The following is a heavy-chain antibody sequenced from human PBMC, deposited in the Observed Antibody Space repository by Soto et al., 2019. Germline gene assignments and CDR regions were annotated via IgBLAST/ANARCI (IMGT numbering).Heavy chain of an antibody. CDR2: IYYSGRT. CDR3: ARQNPNYDFWSGYYGPGYYGMDV. V-gene: IGHV4-28*01. CDR1: GYSISSSNW. J-gene: IGHJ6*02. Sequence: SETLSLTCAVSGYSISSSNWWGWIRQPPGKGLEWIGYIYYSGRTYYNPSLKSRVTMSVDTSKNQFSLKLSSLTAADTAVYYCARQNPNYDFWSGYYGPGYYGMDVWGQGTTVTVS. D-gene: IGHD3-3*01.